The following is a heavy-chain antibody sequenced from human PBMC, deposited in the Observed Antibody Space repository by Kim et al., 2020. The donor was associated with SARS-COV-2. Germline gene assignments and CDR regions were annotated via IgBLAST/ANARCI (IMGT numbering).Heavy chain of an antibody. V-gene: IGHV1-3*01. CDR2: VNAGNGNT. CDR1: GYTFTSHA. J-gene: IGHJ4*02. CDR3: AREGVVLVAYDY. D-gene: IGHD2-15*01. Sequence: ASVKVSCKASGYTFTSHAMHWVRQAPGQRLEWMGWVNAGNGNTKYSQKFQGRVTITRDTSASTAYMELSSLRFEDTAVYYCAREGVVLVAYDYWGQGTLVIVSS.